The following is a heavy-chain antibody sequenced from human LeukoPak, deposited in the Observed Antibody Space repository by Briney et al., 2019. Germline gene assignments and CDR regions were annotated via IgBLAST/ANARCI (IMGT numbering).Heavy chain of an antibody. Sequence: SETLSLTCTVSGYSISSGYYWGWIRQPPGKGLEWIGSINHSGSTYYNPSLKSRVTISVDTSKNQFSLNLSSVSAADTAVYYCAGGPTTSPQYSFDYWGQGNMVTVSS. CDR2: INHSGST. V-gene: IGHV4-38-2*02. CDR3: AGGPTTSPQYSFDY. CDR1: GYSISSGYY. D-gene: IGHD4-17*01. J-gene: IGHJ4*02.